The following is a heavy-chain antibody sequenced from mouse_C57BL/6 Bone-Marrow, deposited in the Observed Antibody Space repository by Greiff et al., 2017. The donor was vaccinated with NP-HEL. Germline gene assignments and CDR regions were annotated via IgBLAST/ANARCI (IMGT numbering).Heavy chain of an antibody. CDR2: IYPRSGNT. V-gene: IGHV1-81*01. Sequence: LVESGAELARPGASVKLSCKASGYTFTSYGISWVKQRTGQGLEWIGEIYPRSGNTYYNEKFKGKATLTADKSSSTAYMELRSLTSEDSAVYFCARRLATVVADVWGTGTTVTVSS. CDR1: GYTFTSYG. D-gene: IGHD1-1*01. J-gene: IGHJ1*03. CDR3: ARRLATVVADV.